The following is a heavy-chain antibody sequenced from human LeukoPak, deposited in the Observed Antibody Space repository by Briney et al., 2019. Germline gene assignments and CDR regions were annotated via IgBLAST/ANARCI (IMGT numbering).Heavy chain of an antibody. J-gene: IGHJ4*02. V-gene: IGHV5-51*01. CDR1: GYKLNNKW. CDR2: IYPGYSDG. CDR3: LRFALTSSLDC. Sequence: GESLKIPCKISGYKLNNKWIGRVPPVPGKGLEWMGLIYPGYSDGKYSRSFQGQVTLSVDASISTAYLHLSGLRASDTAIYYCLRFALTSSLDCWGQGTLVTV. D-gene: IGHD6-13*01.